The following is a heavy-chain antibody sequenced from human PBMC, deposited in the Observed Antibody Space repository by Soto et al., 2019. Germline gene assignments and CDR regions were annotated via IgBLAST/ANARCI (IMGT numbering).Heavy chain of an antibody. D-gene: IGHD3-22*01. J-gene: IGHJ3*02. V-gene: IGHV4-59*01. CDR2: IYYSGST. Sequence: SETLSLTCTVSGGSISSYYLSWIRQPPGKGLEWIGYIYYSGSTNYNPSLKSRVTISVDTSKNQFSLKLSSVTAADTAVYYCARDMGDSSGYYYVDAFDIWGQGTMVTVSS. CDR1: GGSISSYY. CDR3: ARDMGDSSGYYYVDAFDI.